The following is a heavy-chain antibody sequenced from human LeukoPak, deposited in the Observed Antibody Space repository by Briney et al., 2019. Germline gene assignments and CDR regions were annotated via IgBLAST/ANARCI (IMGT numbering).Heavy chain of an antibody. Sequence: GGSLRLSCAASGFIFSSYWMSWVRQAPGKGLEWVANIKQGGSEKYYVDSVKGRFTISRDNAKNSLYLQMNSLRAEDTAVYYCARVRQQLVRLLGRDTTYYYYYYMDVWGKGTTVTVSS. CDR3: ARVRQQLVRLLGRDTTYYYYYYMDV. CDR2: IKQGGSEK. CDR1: GFIFSSYW. V-gene: IGHV3-7*01. D-gene: IGHD6-13*01. J-gene: IGHJ6*03.